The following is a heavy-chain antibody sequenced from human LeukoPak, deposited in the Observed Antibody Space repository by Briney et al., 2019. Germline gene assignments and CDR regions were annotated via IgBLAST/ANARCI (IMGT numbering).Heavy chain of an antibody. D-gene: IGHD3-10*01. CDR1: GFTFSSYE. J-gene: IGHJ4*02. V-gene: IGHV3-48*03. CDR3: ASIDGDGSGSYDY. Sequence: GGSPRLSCAASGFTFSSYEMNWDRQAPGKGLEWVSYISSSGSTIYYADSVKGRFTISRDNAKNSLYLQMNSLRAEDTAVYYCASIDGDGSGSYDYWGQGTLVTVSS. CDR2: ISSSGSTI.